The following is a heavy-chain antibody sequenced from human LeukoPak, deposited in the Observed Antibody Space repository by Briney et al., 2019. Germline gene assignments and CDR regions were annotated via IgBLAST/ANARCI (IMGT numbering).Heavy chain of an antibody. V-gene: IGHV4-59*01. CDR2: IYYSGRT. CDR1: GSSISSYY. Sequence: SETLSLTCTVSGSSISSYYWSWIRQPPGKGLEWIGYIYYSGRTNYNPSLKSRVTISVDTSKNQFSLKLSSVTAADTAVYYCAVHPGYSSGWTYFDYWGQGTLVTVSS. CDR3: AVHPGYSSGWTYFDY. J-gene: IGHJ4*02. D-gene: IGHD6-19*01.